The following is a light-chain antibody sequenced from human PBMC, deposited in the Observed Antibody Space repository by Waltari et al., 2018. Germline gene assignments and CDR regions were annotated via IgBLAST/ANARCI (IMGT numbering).Light chain of an antibody. CDR1: SADVGGYNH. CDR3: SSFAGGKYV. J-gene: IGLJ1*01. Sequence: QSALTQPPSASGSPGQSVTISCTGTSADVGGYNHVSWYQQHPGKAPKLLIYEVSKRPSGCPGRFSGSKSGNTASLTVSGLQAEYEADYYCSSFAGGKYVFGTGT. V-gene: IGLV2-8*01. CDR2: EVS.